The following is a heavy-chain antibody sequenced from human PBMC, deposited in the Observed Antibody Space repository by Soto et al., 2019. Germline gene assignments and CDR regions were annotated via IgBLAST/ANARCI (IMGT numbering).Heavy chain of an antibody. J-gene: IGHJ6*02. Sequence: QVQLVQSGAEVKKPGASVKVSCKASGYTFTSYGISWVRQAPGQGLEWMGWISAYNGNTNYAQKLQGRVTMTTDTPTSTAYMELRSLRSDDTAGYYCARNGVMITFGGVIHKGDYYYYGMDVWGQGTTVTVSS. CDR2: ISAYNGNT. CDR1: GYTFTSYG. CDR3: ARNGVMITFGGVIHKGDYYYYGMDV. V-gene: IGHV1-18*01. D-gene: IGHD3-16*02.